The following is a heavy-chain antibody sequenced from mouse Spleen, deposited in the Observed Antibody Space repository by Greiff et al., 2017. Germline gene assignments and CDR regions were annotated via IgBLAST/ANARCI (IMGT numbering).Heavy chain of an antibody. CDR1: GFTFSDYY. CDR3: ARDANWDYYAMDY. CDR2: INYDGSST. D-gene: IGHD4-1*01. J-gene: IGHJ4*01. Sequence: EVKLVESEGGLVQPGSSMKLSCTASGFTFSDYYMAWVRQVPEKGLEWVANINYDGSSTYYLDSLKSRFIISRDNAKNILYLQMSSLKSEDTATYYCARDANWDYYAMDYWGQGTSVTVSS. V-gene: IGHV5-16*01.